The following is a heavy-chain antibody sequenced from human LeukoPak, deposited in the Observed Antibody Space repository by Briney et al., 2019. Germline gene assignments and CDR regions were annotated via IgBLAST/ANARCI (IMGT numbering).Heavy chain of an antibody. Sequence: GASVKVPCKASGYTFTGYHMHWVRQAPGQGLEWMGRINPNSGDTNYAQKFQGRVTMTRDTSISTAYVELSRLRSDDTAVYYCARDYCSSTSCLFDYWGQGTLVTVSS. V-gene: IGHV1-2*06. J-gene: IGHJ4*02. CDR1: GYTFTGYH. D-gene: IGHD2-2*01. CDR3: ARDYCSSTSCLFDY. CDR2: INPNSGDT.